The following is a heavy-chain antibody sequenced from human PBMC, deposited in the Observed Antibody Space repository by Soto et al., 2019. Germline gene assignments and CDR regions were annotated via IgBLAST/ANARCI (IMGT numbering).Heavy chain of an antibody. CDR2: MNPKSGNT. J-gene: IGHJ4*02. Sequence: ASVKVSCKASGYNINSYDMNWVRQATGQGLEWMGWMNPKSGNTGFAEKFQGRVKMTWNTSTGTVYLEISSLRPEDTAVYFCARGPVDSGGNCFDSWGQGTQVTVSS. CDR1: GYNINSYD. D-gene: IGHD2-21*01. V-gene: IGHV1-8*01. CDR3: ARGPVDSGGNCFDS.